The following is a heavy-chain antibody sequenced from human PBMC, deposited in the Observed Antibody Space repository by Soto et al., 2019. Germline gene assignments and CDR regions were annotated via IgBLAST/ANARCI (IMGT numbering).Heavy chain of an antibody. D-gene: IGHD3-16*01. V-gene: IGHV1-69*12. CDR1: GGTFSSYA. Sequence: QVQLVQSGAEVKKPGSSVKVSCKASGGTFSSYAIDWVRQAPGQGLEWMGGIIPIFGTADYAQKFQGRVTITADESTSTAYMELRSLRSEDTAVYYWERGQTGGGWGYYFDYWGQGTLVTVSS. CDR3: ERGQTGGGWGYYFDY. CDR2: IIPIFGTA. J-gene: IGHJ4*02.